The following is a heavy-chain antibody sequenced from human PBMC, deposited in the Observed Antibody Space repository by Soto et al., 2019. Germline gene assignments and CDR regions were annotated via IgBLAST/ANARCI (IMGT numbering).Heavy chain of an antibody. CDR3: ARRSSEYSSSSYSWDNWFDP. CDR1: GGSISSGDYY. Sequence: PSETLSLTCTVSGGSISSGDYYWSWIRQPPGKGLEWIGYIYYSGSTYYNPSLKSRVTISVDTSKNQFSLKLSSVTAADTAVYYCARRSSEYSSSSYSWDNWFDPWGQGTLVTVSS. J-gene: IGHJ5*02. D-gene: IGHD6-6*01. CDR2: IYYSGST. V-gene: IGHV4-30-4*01.